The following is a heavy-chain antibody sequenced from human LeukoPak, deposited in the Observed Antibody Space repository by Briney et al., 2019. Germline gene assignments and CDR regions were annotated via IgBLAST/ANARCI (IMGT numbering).Heavy chain of an antibody. V-gene: IGHV1-2*02. CDR2: INPNTGVT. D-gene: IGHD3-9*01. Sequence: VASVKVSCKASGYTFTGYYVHWVRQAPGQGLEWMGWINPNTGVTDYAQKFQGRVTMTTDTSTSTAYMELRSLRSDDTAVYYCARDILTGRGWFDPWGQGTLVTVSS. J-gene: IGHJ5*02. CDR1: GYTFTGYY. CDR3: ARDILTGRGWFDP.